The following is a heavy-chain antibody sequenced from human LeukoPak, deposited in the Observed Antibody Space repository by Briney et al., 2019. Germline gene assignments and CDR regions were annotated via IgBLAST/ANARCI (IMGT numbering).Heavy chain of an antibody. CDR1: GGSFSGYY. V-gene: IGHV4-34*01. CDR3: ARRGQRPTVVAIDY. Sequence: PSETLSLTCGVYGGSFSGYYWSWIRQPPGKGLEGFGEINHSGSTNYNPSLKSRVTISVDTSKNQFSLKLSSVTAADTAVYYCARRGQRPTVVAIDYWGQGTLVTVSS. CDR2: INHSGST. J-gene: IGHJ4*02. D-gene: IGHD2-15*01.